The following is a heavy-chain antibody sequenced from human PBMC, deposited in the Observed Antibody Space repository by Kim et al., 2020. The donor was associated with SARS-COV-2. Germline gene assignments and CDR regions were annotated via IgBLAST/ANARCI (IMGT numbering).Heavy chain of an antibody. CDR2: ISAHNGNT. J-gene: IGHJ6*02. D-gene: IGHD2-2*01. CDR1: GYTFTSYG. V-gene: IGHV1-18*01. Sequence: ASVKVSCKASGYTFTSYGISWVRQAPGQGLEWMGWISAHNGNTNYAQKLQGRVTMTTDTSTSTAYMELRSLRSDDTAVYYCARDGIVVVPAAMQSGGRYYYYGMDVWGQGTTVTVSS. CDR3: ARDGIVVVPAAMQSGGRYYYYGMDV.